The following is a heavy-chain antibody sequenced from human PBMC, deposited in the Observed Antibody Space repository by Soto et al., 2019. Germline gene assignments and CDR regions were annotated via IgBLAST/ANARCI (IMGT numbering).Heavy chain of an antibody. CDR3: ARELGRRGTPDY. D-gene: IGHD1-1*01. V-gene: IGHV1-69*08. CDR1: GGTFSSYT. Sequence: QVQLVQSGAEVKKPGSSVKVSCKASGGTFSSYTISWVRQAPGQGLEWMGRIIPILGIANYAQKFQGRVTIPADKSTSKAYMELSGLRSEDTAAYYCARELGRRGTPDYWGQGTLVTVSS. CDR2: IIPILGIA. J-gene: IGHJ4*02.